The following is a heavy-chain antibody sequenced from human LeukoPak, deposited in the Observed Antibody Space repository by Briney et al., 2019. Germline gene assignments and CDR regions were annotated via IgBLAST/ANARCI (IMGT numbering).Heavy chain of an antibody. Sequence: PSETLSLTCTVSGDSISSYYWSWIRQPPGKGLEWIGCIYTSGGTNYIPSLKGRVTISIDTSKNQFSLKLGSVTAADSAVYYCARLTRLSTSPDRYYLDYWGQGTLVTVSS. CDR2: IYTSGGT. J-gene: IGHJ4*02. CDR3: ARLTRLSTSPDRYYLDY. V-gene: IGHV4-4*09. D-gene: IGHD6-6*01. CDR1: GDSISSYY.